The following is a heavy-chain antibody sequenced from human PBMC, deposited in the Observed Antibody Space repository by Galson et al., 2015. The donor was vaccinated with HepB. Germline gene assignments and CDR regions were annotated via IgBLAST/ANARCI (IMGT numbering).Heavy chain of an antibody. V-gene: IGHV3-30*07. Sequence: DSVKGRFTISRDNSKNTLYLQVNSLRAEDTALYYCTRHPTTFYDFWSGYSDNWFDPWGQGTLVIVSS. J-gene: IGHJ5*02. D-gene: IGHD3-3*01. CDR3: TRHPTTFYDFWSGYSDNWFDP.